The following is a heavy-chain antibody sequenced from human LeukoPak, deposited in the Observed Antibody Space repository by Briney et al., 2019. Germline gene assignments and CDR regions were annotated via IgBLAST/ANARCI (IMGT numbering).Heavy chain of an antibody. CDR1: GFTFNRCG. CDR2: ILYDGSRE. J-gene: IGHJ6*03. CDR3: ARVVVSTSWGYYYYYMDV. Sequence: GGSLRLSCVASGFTFNRCGMHWVRHAPGKGLEWVARILYDGSREYYADSVKGRFTISRDNSKNTLYLQMNSLRAEDTAVYYCARVVVSTSWGYYYYYMDVWGKGTTVTVSS. V-gene: IGHV3-33*08. D-gene: IGHD2-2*01.